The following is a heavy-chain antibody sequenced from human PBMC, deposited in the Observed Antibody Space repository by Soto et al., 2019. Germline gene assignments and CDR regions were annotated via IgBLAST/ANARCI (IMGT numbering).Heavy chain of an antibody. V-gene: IGHV3-23*01. CDR2: ISGSGGST. D-gene: IGHD5-12*01. Sequence: PGGSLRLSCAASGFSFSSYAMSWVRQAPGKGLEWVSAISGSGGSTYYADSVKGRFTISRDNSKNTLYLQMNSLRAEDTAVYYSAQDPRGRYSGYDPPLFGYWGQGTLVTVSS. CDR3: AQDPRGRYSGYDPPLFGY. J-gene: IGHJ4*02. CDR1: GFSFSSYA.